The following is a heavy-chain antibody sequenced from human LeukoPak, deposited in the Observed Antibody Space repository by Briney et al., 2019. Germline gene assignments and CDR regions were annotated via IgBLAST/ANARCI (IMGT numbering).Heavy chain of an antibody. D-gene: IGHD3-22*01. CDR2: INPNSGGT. CDR1: GYTFTGYY. V-gene: IGHV1-2*02. J-gene: IGHJ4*02. CDR3: ASSEYYDRLYYFDY. Sequence: GASVKVSCKASGYTFTGYYMHWVRQAPGQGLEWMRWINPNSGGTNYAQKFQGRVTMTRDTSISTAYMELSRLRSDDTAVYYCASSEYYDRLYYFDYWGQGTLVTVSS.